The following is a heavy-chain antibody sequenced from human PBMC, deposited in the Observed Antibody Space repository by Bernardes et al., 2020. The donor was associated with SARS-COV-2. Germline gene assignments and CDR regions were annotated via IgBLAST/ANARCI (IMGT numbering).Heavy chain of an antibody. CDR2: IIPILGIA. Sequence: SVKVSCKASGGTFSSYTISWVRQAPGQGLEWMGRIIPILGIANYAQKFQGRVTITADKSTSTAYMELSSLRSEDTAVYYCARDKSYVDIVSIEWYYYGMDVWGQGTTVTVSS. D-gene: IGHD5-12*01. CDR3: ARDKSYVDIVSIEWYYYGMDV. CDR1: GGTFSSYT. J-gene: IGHJ6*02. V-gene: IGHV1-69*04.